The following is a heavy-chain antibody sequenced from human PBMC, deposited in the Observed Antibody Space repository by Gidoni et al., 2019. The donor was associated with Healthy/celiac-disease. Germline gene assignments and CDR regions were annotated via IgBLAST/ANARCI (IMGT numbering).Heavy chain of an antibody. CDR2: IYYSGST. V-gene: IGHV4-39*01. D-gene: IGHD6-13*01. Sequence: QLQLQESGPGLVKPSETLSLPCTVSGGSISSSSYYWGWIRQPPGKGLEWIGSIYYSGSTYYNPSLKSRVTISVDTSKNQFSLKLSSVTAADTAVYYCARLPLRGVHIAAGSFDPWGQGTLVTVSS. CDR1: GGSISSSSYY. CDR3: ARLPLRGVHIAAGSFDP. J-gene: IGHJ5*02.